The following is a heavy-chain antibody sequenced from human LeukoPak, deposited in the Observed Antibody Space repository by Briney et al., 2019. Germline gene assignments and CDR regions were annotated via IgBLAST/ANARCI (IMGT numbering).Heavy chain of an antibody. J-gene: IGHJ5*02. CDR3: ARDSFASGWQLTHKGWFDP. Sequence: RASVKVSCKASGYTFTGYYMHWVRQAPGQGLEWMGWINPNSGGTNYAQKFQGRVTMTRDTSISTAYMELSRLRSDDTAVYYCARDSFASGWQLTHKGWFDPWGQGTLVTVSS. CDR1: GYTFTGYY. CDR2: INPNSGGT. V-gene: IGHV1-2*02. D-gene: IGHD6-19*01.